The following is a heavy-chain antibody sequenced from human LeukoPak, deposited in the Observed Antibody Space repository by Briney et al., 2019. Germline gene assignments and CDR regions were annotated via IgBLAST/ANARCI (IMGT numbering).Heavy chain of an antibody. CDR1: GGSFSGYY. CDR3: SREAGIATAIVWFDP. V-gene: IGHV4-34*01. Sequence: SETLSLTCAVYGGSFSGYYWSWIRQPSGKGLEWIGEINHSGSTNYNPPLKSRVTISVDTSKNQFSLKLSSVTAADTAVYYCSREAGIATAIVWFDPWGQGTLVTVSS. D-gene: IGHD6-13*01. J-gene: IGHJ5*02. CDR2: INHSGST.